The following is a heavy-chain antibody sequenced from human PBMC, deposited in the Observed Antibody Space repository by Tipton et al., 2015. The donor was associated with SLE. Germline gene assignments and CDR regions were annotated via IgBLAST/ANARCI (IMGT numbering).Heavy chain of an antibody. V-gene: IGHV4-39*07. CDR1: GGSVSSSSYY. CDR2: INHSGST. Sequence: TLSLTCTVSGGSVSSSSYYWGWIRQPPGKGLEWIGEINHSGSTNYNPSLKSRVTISVDTSKNQFSLKLSSVTAADTAVYYCARVNGWYDAFDIWGQGTMVTVSS. CDR3: ARVNGWYDAFDI. D-gene: IGHD6-19*01. J-gene: IGHJ3*02.